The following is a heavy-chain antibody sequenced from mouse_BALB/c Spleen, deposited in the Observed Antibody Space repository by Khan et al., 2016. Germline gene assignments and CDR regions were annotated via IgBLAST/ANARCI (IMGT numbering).Heavy chain of an antibody. V-gene: IGHV14-3*02. Sequence: VQLQQSGAELVKPGASVKLSCTASGFNIKDTYMHWVKQRPEQGLEWIGRIDPANGNTKYDPKFQGKATITADTSSNTAYLQLSSLTSEDHADYYCARSPSDDDVGVAYWGQGTLVTVSA. J-gene: IGHJ3*01. CDR1: GFNIKDTY. CDR3: ARSPSDDDVGVAY. D-gene: IGHD2-4*01. CDR2: IDPANGNT.